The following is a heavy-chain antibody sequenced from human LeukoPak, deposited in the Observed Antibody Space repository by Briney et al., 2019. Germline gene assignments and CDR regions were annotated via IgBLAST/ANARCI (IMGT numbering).Heavy chain of an antibody. Sequence: GGSLRLSCAASGFTFSSYSMNWVRQAPGKGLEWVSSISSSSSYIYYADSVKGRFTISRDNAKNSLYLQMNSLRAEDTAVYYCARELTHIVVVPAAPNWFDPWGQGTLVTVSS. J-gene: IGHJ5*02. V-gene: IGHV3-21*01. CDR2: ISSSSSYI. CDR1: GFTFSSYS. CDR3: ARELTHIVVVPAAPNWFDP. D-gene: IGHD2-2*01.